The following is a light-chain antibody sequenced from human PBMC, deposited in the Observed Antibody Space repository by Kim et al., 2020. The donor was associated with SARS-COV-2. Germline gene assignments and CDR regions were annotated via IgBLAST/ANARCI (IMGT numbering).Light chain of an antibody. J-gene: IGKJ2*01. CDR3: QQSYDTPQT. V-gene: IGKV1-39*01. CDR1: QNIKSF. Sequence: DIQMTQSPSSLSASVGDRVTITCRASQNIKSFLNWYQQKPGKAPKLLIYAASSLQSGVPSRFTGSGSGTDFALTISDLQVEDFATYFCQQSYDTPQTFAPGTKLEI. CDR2: AAS.